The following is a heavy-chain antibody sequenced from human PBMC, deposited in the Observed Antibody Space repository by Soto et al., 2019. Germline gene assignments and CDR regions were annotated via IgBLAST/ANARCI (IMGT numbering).Heavy chain of an antibody. CDR3: AKDWRWEQFNYGMNV. Sequence: QEQVVESGGGVVQPGRSLRLSCAASGFSFKNYDMHWVRQAPGKGLEWVAAISYDGSNKYYVDSVKGRFTISRDNSKNTLYLQMNSLRPEDTAVYYCAKDWRWEQFNYGMNVGGQGTTVTVSS. CDR1: GFSFKNYD. V-gene: IGHV3-30*18. D-gene: IGHD3-3*01. J-gene: IGHJ6*02. CDR2: ISYDGSNK.